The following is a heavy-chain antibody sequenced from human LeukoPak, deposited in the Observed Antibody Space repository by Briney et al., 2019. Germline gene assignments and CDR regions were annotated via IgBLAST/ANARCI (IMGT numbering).Heavy chain of an antibody. CDR3: ARVVGDCSSTGCYNMDV. CDR1: GGSFSGYY. CDR2: INHSGST. V-gene: IGHV4-34*01. J-gene: IGHJ6*03. D-gene: IGHD2-2*02. Sequence: KPSEILSLTCAVYGGSFSGYYWSWIRQPPGKGLEWIGEINHSGSTNYNPSLKSRVTISVDTSKNQFSLKLSSVTAADTAVYYCARVVGDCSSTGCYNMDVWGKGTTVTVSS.